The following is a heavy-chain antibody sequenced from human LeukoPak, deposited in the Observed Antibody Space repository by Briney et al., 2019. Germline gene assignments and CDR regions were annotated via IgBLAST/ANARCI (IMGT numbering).Heavy chain of an antibody. V-gene: IGHV4-59*01. D-gene: IGHD3-10*01. CDR2: IYYSGST. J-gene: IGHJ4*02. CDR1: GGSISSYY. CDR3: ARGQYYGSGGLDY. Sequence: PSETLSLTCTVSGGSISSYYWSWLRQPPGKGMEGIGYIYYSGSTNYNPSLTSRVTISVDTSKNQFSLKLSSVTAADTAVYYCARGQYYGSGGLDYWGQGTLVTVSS.